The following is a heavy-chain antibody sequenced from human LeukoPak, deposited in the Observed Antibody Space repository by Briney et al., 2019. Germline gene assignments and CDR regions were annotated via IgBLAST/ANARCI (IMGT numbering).Heavy chain of an antibody. Sequence: PSETVSLTCNVSGGSISGYYWSWIRQPPGKGLEWIGYIYYSGSTNYNPSLKSRVTISVDTSKNQFSLKLSSVTAAHTAVYYCARHGVYCSGGSCRRSPYYFDYWGQGTLVTVSS. V-gene: IGHV4-59*08. J-gene: IGHJ4*02. CDR2: IYYSGST. D-gene: IGHD2-15*01. CDR1: GGSISGYY. CDR3: ARHGVYCSGGSCRRSPYYFDY.